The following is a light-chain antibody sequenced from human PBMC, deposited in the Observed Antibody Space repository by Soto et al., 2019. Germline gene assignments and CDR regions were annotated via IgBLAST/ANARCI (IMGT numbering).Light chain of an antibody. Sequence: EMVLTQSPGTLSLSPGERATLSCRASQSVSSNYLAWYQQKPGQAPRLLIYGASSRDTDIPDRFSGSGSGTDFTLTISRVETEDFAVYYCHQYGSSAMYTFGQGTKLEIK. J-gene: IGKJ2*01. CDR3: HQYGSSAMYT. CDR1: QSVSSNY. V-gene: IGKV3-20*01. CDR2: GAS.